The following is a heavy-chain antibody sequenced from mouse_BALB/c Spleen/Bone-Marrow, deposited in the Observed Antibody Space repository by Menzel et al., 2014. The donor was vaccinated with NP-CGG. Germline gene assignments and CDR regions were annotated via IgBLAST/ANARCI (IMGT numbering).Heavy chain of an antibody. J-gene: IGHJ3*01. Sequence: QVHVKQSGAELVKPGASVKLSCKASGYTFTSYYMYWVKQRPGQGLEWIGGINPSNGGTNFSEKFKSKATLTVDKSSSTAYMQLSSLTSEDSAVYYCTRSEPFAYWGQGTLVTVSA. V-gene: IGHV1S81*02. CDR1: GYTFTSYY. CDR2: INPSNGGT. CDR3: TRSEPFAY.